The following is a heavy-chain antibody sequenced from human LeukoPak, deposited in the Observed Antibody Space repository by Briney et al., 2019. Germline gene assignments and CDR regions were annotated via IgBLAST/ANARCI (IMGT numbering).Heavy chain of an antibody. V-gene: IGHV1-69*13. CDR2: IIPIFGTA. CDR1: GGTFSSYA. D-gene: IGHD3-3*01. Sequence: SVKVSCKASGGTFSSYAISWVRQAPGQGLEWMGGIIPIFGTANYAQKFQGRVTITADESTSTDYMELSSLRSEDTAVYYCARGAPYYDFWSGYYTALKGFDYWGQGTLVTVSS. J-gene: IGHJ4*02. CDR3: ARGAPYYDFWSGYYTALKGFDY.